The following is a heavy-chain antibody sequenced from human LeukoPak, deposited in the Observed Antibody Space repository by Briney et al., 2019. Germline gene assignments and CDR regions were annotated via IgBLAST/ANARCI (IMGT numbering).Heavy chain of an antibody. Sequence: ASVKVSCKASSYTFTSYGISWVRQAPGQGLEWMGWISAYNGNTNYAQKLQGRVTMTTDTSTSTAYMELRSLRSDDTAVYYCARGLRHEMIPRRGKYYFDYWGQGTLVTVSS. CDR2: ISAYNGNT. J-gene: IGHJ4*02. CDR3: ARGLRHEMIPRRGKYYFDY. V-gene: IGHV1-18*01. D-gene: IGHD3-16*01. CDR1: SYTFTSYG.